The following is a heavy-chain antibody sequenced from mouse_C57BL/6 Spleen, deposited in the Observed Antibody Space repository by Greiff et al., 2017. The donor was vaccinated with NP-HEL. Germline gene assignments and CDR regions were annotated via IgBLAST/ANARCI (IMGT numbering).Heavy chain of an antibody. D-gene: IGHD1-1*01. CDR1: GFTFSSYA. CDR3: TRERIITTADYYAMDY. CDR2: ISSGGDYI. Sequence: VQLKESGEGLVKPGGSLKLSCAASGFTFSSYAMSWVRQTPEKRLEWVAYISSGGDYIYYADTVKGRFTISRDNARNTLYLQMSSLKSEDTAMYYCTRERIITTADYYAMDYWGQGTSVTVSS. V-gene: IGHV5-9-1*02. J-gene: IGHJ4*01.